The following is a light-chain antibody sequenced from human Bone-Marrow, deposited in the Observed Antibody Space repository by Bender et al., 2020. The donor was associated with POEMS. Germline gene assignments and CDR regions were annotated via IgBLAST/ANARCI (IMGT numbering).Light chain of an antibody. J-gene: IGLJ2*01. Sequence: SYEVTQPPSVSLSPGQTASITCSGDDLGDKYVAWYQQKPGQFPVLVIYQDTKRPSGIPERFSGSNSGNTATLTISGTQAMDEADYYCQAWDTYSVIFGGGTKLTVL. V-gene: IGLV3-1*01. CDR3: QAWDTYSVI. CDR1: DLGDKY. CDR2: QDT.